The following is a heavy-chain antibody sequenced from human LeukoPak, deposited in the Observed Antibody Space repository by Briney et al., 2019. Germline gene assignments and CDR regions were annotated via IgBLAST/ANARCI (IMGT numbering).Heavy chain of an antibody. CDR1: GGSISSYY. D-gene: IGHD3-22*01. J-gene: IGHJ6*03. V-gene: IGHV4-4*07. CDR3: ARRYDSSGYYYRYYMDV. CDR2: ISTSGST. Sequence: PSETLSLTCTVSGGSISSYYWSWIRQPAGKGLEGIGRISTSGSTYYNPSLTSRVTISVDTSKNQFSLKLSSVTAADTAVYYCARRYDSSGYYYRYYMDVWGKGTTVTVSS.